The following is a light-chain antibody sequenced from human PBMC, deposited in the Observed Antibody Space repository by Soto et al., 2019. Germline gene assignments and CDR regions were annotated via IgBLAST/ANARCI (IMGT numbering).Light chain of an antibody. V-gene: IGLV2-14*01. CDR1: SSDVGGFNY. CDR3: ASYTASDIRV. J-gene: IGLJ3*02. Sequence: QSVLTQPASVSGSPGQSITISCTGTSSDVGGFNYVSWYQQYPGKAPKLIIYEVTNRPSGVSNRFSGSKSGNTASLTISALPAEEEAHYSCASYTASDIRVFGRGTKLTGL. CDR2: EVT.